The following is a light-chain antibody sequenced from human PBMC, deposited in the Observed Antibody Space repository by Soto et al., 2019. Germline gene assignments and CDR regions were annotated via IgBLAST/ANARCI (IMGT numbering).Light chain of an antibody. V-gene: IGKV3-20*01. CDR2: GAS. J-gene: IGKJ1*01. Sequence: IVLTQSPGTLSLSPGERTTLSCRASQSISRYLAWYQQKPGQGPRLLIYGASSRATGIPDRFSGSGSGTDFTLTISRLEPEDLAVYYCQQYHTSPLMFGQGTKVDIK. CDR3: QQYHTSPLM. CDR1: QSISRY.